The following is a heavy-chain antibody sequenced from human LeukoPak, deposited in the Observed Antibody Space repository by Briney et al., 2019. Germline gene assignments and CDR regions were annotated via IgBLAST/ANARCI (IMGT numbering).Heavy chain of an antibody. J-gene: IGHJ3*02. D-gene: IGHD2-21*02. V-gene: IGHV3-48*03. Sequence: GGSLRLSCAASGFTFSSYEMNWVRQAPGKGLEWVSYISSSGSTIYYADSVKGRFTISRDNSKNTLYMQMNSLRAEDAALYYCAKPRSGDSNAFDIWGQGTMVTVSS. CDR1: GFTFSSYE. CDR3: AKPRSGDSNAFDI. CDR2: ISSSGSTI.